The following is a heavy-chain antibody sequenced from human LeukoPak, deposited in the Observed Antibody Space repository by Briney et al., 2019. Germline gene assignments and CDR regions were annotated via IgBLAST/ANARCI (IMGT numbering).Heavy chain of an antibody. D-gene: IGHD1-14*01. V-gene: IGHV4-61*02. CDR2: IYTSGST. CDR1: DGSISSSSYY. CDR3: ARGGSDAFDI. J-gene: IGHJ3*02. Sequence: SETLSLTCTVSDGSISSSSYYWSWIRQPAGKGLEWIGRIYTSGSTNYNPSLKSRVTISVDTSKNQFSLKLSSVTAADTAVYYCARGGSDAFDIWGQGTMVTVSS.